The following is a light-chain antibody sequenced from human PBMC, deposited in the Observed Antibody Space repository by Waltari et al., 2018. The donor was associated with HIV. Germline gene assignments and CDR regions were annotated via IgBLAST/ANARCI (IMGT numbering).Light chain of an antibody. V-gene: IGKV4-1*01. CDR2: WAS. Sequence: DIVVTQSPDSLALSLGERATINCKSSQSVLYSSNNKNYLAWYQQKPGQPPKLLIYWASARESGVPVRFSGSGSWTDFTLTINSLRAEDAAVYFCHQYYTTPQTFGQGTKVEIK. CDR3: HQYYTTPQT. CDR1: QSVLYSSNNKNY. J-gene: IGKJ1*01.